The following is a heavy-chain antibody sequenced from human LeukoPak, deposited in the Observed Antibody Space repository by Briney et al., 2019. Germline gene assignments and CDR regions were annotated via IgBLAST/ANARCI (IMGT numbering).Heavy chain of an antibody. CDR1: GFTVSSNY. CDR2: IYSGGST. CDR3: ARDSSFPIFGAKLDY. D-gene: IGHD3-3*01. J-gene: IGHJ4*02. V-gene: IGHV3-66*01. Sequence: GGSLRLSCAASGFTVSSNYMNWVRQAPGKGLEWVSGIYSGGSTSYADSVKGRFTISRDNSVNTLYLQMNSLRAEDTAVYYVARDSSFPIFGAKLDYWGQGPWSPSPQ.